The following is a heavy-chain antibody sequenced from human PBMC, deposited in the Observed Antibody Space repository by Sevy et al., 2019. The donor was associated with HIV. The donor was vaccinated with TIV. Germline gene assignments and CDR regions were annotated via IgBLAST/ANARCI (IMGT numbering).Heavy chain of an antibody. Sequence: GGSLRLSCAASGFTFSKYSMSWVRQPPGKGLEWVSTLSFGCGEINYADSVKGRFTISRDNSKSSVYLQMNSLRAEDTAVYYCAKVPAGGTTLYYYYYMDVWGKGTTVTVSS. V-gene: IGHV3-23*01. CDR3: AKVPAGGTTLYYYYYMDV. CDR2: LSFGCGEI. D-gene: IGHD1-7*01. CDR1: GFTFSKYS. J-gene: IGHJ6*03.